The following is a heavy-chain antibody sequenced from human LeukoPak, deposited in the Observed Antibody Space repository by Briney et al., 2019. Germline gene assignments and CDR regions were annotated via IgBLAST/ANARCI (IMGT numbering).Heavy chain of an antibody. CDR3: ARERYRRMSHDALDL. D-gene: IGHD2-2*02. CDR2: IGSSGSPI. J-gene: IGHJ3*01. Sequence: PGGSLRLSCAASGFTFSSHCMNWVRQAPGKGLEWVSSIGSSGSPISYADSLKGRFSISRDNAKNSLFLQMNSLRPEDTAVYYCARERYRRMSHDALDLWGQGTMVTVSS. CDR1: GFTFSSHC. V-gene: IGHV3-21*01.